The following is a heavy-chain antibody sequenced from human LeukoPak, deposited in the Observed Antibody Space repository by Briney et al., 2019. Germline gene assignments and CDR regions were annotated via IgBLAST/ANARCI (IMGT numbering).Heavy chain of an antibody. J-gene: IGHJ4*02. CDR3: ASQAYSSGRLVDN. CDR1: GASIRIRNW. V-gene: IGHV4-4*02. D-gene: IGHD6-19*01. Sequence: PSGTLSLTCVVSGASIRIRNWWAGAGHPPGKGLGGIGEIYHSGRTNYNPSLKSRVNMSVDKSKNQFSLLLSSVTAADMAVYYCASQAYSSGRLVDNWGQGILVTVSS. CDR2: IYHSGRT.